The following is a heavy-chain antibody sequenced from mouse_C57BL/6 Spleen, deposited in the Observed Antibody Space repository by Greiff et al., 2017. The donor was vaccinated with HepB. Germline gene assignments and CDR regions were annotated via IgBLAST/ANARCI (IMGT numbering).Heavy chain of an antibody. CDR2: IYPRSGNT. D-gene: IGHD2-5*01. Sequence: VQLQQSGAELARPGASVKLSCKASGYTFTSYGISWVKQRTGQGLEWIGEIYPRSGNTYYNEKFKGKATLTADKSSSTAYMELRSLTSEDSAVYFCARRNYSNSFDYWGQGTTLTVSS. J-gene: IGHJ2*01. CDR3: ARRNYSNSFDY. V-gene: IGHV1-81*01. CDR1: GYTFTSYG.